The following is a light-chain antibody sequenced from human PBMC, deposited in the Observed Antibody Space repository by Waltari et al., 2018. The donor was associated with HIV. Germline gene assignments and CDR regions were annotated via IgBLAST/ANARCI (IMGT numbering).Light chain of an antibody. CDR1: SSDIGDYDY. V-gene: IGLV2-8*01. Sequence: QSALTQPPSASGSPGQSVTISCTGTSSDIGDYDYVSWYQHQPGEAPKLLSYEVLNRPSGVPHRFSGAKSGNTASLTVSGLQAEDEADYYCSSYGGNSNVIFGGGTKLTVL. J-gene: IGLJ2*01. CDR3: SSYGGNSNVI. CDR2: EVL.